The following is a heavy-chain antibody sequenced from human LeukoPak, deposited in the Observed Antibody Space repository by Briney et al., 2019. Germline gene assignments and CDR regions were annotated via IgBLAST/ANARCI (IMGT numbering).Heavy chain of an antibody. D-gene: IGHD2-8*01. V-gene: IGHV4-34*01. J-gene: IGHJ4*02. Sequence: SETLSLTCAVYGGSFSGYYWSWIRQPPGKGLEWIGEINHSGSTNYNPSLKSRVTISVDTSKNQSSLKLSSVTAADTAVYYCAREYCTNGVCSPVGYWGQGTLVTVSS. CDR1: GGSFSGYY. CDR3: AREYCTNGVCSPVGY. CDR2: INHSGST.